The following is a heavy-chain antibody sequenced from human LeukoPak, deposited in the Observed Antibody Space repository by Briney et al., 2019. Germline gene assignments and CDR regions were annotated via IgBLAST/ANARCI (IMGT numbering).Heavy chain of an antibody. D-gene: IGHD3-10*01. V-gene: IGHV1-18*01. J-gene: IGHJ3*02. CDR3: ARGSENYYDN. Sequence: ASVKVSCKASGYTFTSYGITWVRQAPGQGLEWMGWISGYNGDTNYGQNLQGRVTMTTDTSTSTAYMELRSLRSDDTAVYYCARGSENYYDNWGQGTMVTVSS. CDR1: GYTFTSYG. CDR2: ISGYNGDT.